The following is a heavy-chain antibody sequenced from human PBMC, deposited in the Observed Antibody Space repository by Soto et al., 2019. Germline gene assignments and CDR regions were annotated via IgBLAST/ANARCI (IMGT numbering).Heavy chain of an antibody. CDR2: INHSGSA. Sequence: SETLSLTCAVYVGSFSGYYWSWIRQTPGKGLEWIGEINHSGSANYNPSLKSRVTISVDTSKNQFSLNWSSVTSAATAVYYCARGVAMKLVVHWDASAKYYFDSWGQGTQVT. J-gene: IGHJ4*02. V-gene: IGHV4-34*01. D-gene: IGHD3-22*01. CDR3: ARGVAMKLVVHWDASAKYYFDS. CDR1: VGSFSGYY.